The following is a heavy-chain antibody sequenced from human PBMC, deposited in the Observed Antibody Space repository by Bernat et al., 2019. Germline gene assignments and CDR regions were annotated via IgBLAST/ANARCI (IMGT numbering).Heavy chain of an antibody. V-gene: IGHV3-43*02. CDR2: ISGDGGST. Sequence: EVQLVESGGGVVQPGGSLRLSCAASGFTFDDYAMHWVRHAPGKGLEWVSLISGDGGSTYYADAVKGRFTISRDNSKNSLYQQMNSLRTEDNALYYCAKDPAAGNDLDYWGQGTLVTVSS. CDR1: GFTFDDYA. J-gene: IGHJ4*02. D-gene: IGHD6-13*01. CDR3: AKDPAAGNDLDY.